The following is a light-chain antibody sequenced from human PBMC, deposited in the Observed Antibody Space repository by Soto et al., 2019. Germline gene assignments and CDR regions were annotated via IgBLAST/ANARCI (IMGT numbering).Light chain of an antibody. Sequence: DIVMTQSPDSLAVSLGERATINCKSSQSVLYSSNNKNYLAWYQQKPGQPPKLLIYWASTRESGVPDRFSGSGSGTDFTLTISSLQAEDVAVYDCQQHYSTPPNTFGQGTKVEIK. V-gene: IGKV4-1*01. J-gene: IGKJ2*01. CDR2: WAS. CDR1: QSVLYSSNNKNY. CDR3: QQHYSTPPNT.